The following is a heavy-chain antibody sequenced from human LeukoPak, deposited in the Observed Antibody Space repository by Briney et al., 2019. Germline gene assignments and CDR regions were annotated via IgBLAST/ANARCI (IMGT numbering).Heavy chain of an antibody. CDR1: GGSISSSSYY. J-gene: IGHJ4*02. CDR3: ARQNEYRDFWSGYSYYFDY. V-gene: IGHV4-39*01. D-gene: IGHD3-3*01. Sequence: PSETLSLSCTVSGGSISSSSYYWGWIRQPPGKGLEWIGSIYYSGSTYYNPSLKSRVTISVDTSKNQFSLKLSSVTAADTAVYYCARQNEYRDFWSGYSYYFDYWGQGTPVTVSS. CDR2: IYYSGST.